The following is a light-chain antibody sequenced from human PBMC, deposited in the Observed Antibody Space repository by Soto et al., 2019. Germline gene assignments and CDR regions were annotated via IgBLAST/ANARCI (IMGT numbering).Light chain of an antibody. V-gene: IGKV1-5*01. CDR1: QSISHF. CDR2: DAS. CDR3: QQYGSYSRA. J-gene: IGKJ1*01. Sequence: DILMTQSPATLSLSVGERVTITCRASQSISHFLAWYQQKPGKVPRLLIYDASSLGSGVPSRFSGSGSGTDFTLTISGLEPDDFAAYHCQQYGSYSRAFGRGTKVDIK.